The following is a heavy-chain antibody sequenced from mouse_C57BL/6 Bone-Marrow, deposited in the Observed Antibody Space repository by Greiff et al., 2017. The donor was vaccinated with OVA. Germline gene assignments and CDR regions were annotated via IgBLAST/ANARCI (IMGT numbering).Heavy chain of an antibody. D-gene: IGHD3-3*01. V-gene: IGHV2-5*01. CDR3: AKKGGDEGVFAY. CDR1: GFSLTSYG. CDR2: IWRGGST. J-gene: IGHJ3*01. Sequence: QVQLKQSGPGLVQPSQSLSITCTVSGFSLTSYGVHWVRQYPGKGLEWLGVIWRGGSTDYNAAFMSRLSITKDNAKSQVFFKMNSLHADDTAIYSCAKKGGDEGVFAYWGQGTLVTVSA.